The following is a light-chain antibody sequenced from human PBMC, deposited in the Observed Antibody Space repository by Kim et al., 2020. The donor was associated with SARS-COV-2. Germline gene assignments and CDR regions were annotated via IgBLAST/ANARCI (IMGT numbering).Light chain of an antibody. CDR2: KTS. Sequence: SASVGDRVTITCRASQNISTWLAWYQQKPGKAPKLLISKTSSLESGVSLRFRGSGSETEFTLTISSLRPDDSATFFCQQYNTYSNTFGQGTKLEI. J-gene: IGKJ2*01. CDR1: QNISTW. CDR3: QQYNTYSNT. V-gene: IGKV1-5*03.